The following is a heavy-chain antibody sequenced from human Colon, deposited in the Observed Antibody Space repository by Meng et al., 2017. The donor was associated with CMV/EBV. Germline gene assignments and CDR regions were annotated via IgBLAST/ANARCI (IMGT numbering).Heavy chain of an antibody. CDR2: TRNKANRYST. CDR1: GFTLGDYY. CDR3: ARGLLTNHYYGWDV. Sequence: GGSLRLSCAASGFTLGDYYVDWVRQAPGKGLEWVGRTRNKANRYSTEYAASVQGRFTISRDDSKNSVYLQMNSLNSEDTALYFCARGLLTNHYYGWDVWGQGTTVTVS. J-gene: IGHJ6*02. D-gene: IGHD2-21*02. V-gene: IGHV3-72*01.